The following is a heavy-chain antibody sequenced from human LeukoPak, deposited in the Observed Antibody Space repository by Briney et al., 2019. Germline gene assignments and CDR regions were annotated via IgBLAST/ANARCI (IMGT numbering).Heavy chain of an antibody. CDR3: AREDYCSGGSCYSGWFDP. V-gene: IGHV3-48*04. Sequence: GGSLRLSCAASGFTFSSYSMNWVRQAPGKGLEWVSYISSSSSTIYYADSVKGRFTISRDNAKNSLYLQMNSLRAEDTAVYYCAREDYCSGGSCYSGWFDPWGQGTLATVSS. J-gene: IGHJ5*02. CDR1: GFTFSSYS. D-gene: IGHD2-15*01. CDR2: ISSSSSTI.